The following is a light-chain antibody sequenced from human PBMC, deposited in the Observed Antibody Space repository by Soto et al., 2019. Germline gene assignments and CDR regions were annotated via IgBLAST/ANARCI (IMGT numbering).Light chain of an antibody. Sequence: QSARTQPASVSGSPGQAITISCTGTISDVGSYNYVSWYQQYPGKAPKLMIYDVSTRPSGVSDRFSGSKSGNTASLTISGLRAEDEADYYSGSYTTSSTDVFGTGTKV. V-gene: IGLV2-14*03. CDR1: ISDVGSYNY. CDR2: DVS. CDR3: GSYTTSSTDV. J-gene: IGLJ1*01.